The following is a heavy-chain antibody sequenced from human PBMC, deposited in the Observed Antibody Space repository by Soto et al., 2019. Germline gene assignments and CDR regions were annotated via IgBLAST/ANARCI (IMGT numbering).Heavy chain of an antibody. Sequence: QVQLQQWGTGLLKPSETLSLTCAVYGGSFSGYYWSWIRQPPGKGLGWIGEINHSESTNYNPSLKSRVTISVDTSKNQFSLKLSSVTAADTAVYYCARGRIAVAGTRGNWFDPWGQGTLVTVSS. CDR3: ARGRIAVAGTRGNWFDP. CDR1: GGSFSGYY. J-gene: IGHJ5*02. V-gene: IGHV4-34*01. CDR2: INHSEST. D-gene: IGHD6-19*01.